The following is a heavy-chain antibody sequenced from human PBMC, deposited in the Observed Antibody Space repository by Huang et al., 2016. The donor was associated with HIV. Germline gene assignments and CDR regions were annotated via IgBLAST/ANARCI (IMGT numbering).Heavy chain of an antibody. CDR1: GFTFSSYG. V-gene: IGHV3-30*03. D-gene: IGHD4-17*01. J-gene: IGHJ3*02. Sequence: QMQLVESGGGVVQPGRSLRLSCAASGFTFSSYGMHWVRQAPGKGLEWVGVISYDGSNKYYADSVKGRFTISRDNSKNTLYLQMNSLRAEDTAVYYCASPLSSVTTSPDAFDIWGQGTMVTVSS. CDR3: ASPLSSVTTSPDAFDI. CDR2: ISYDGSNK.